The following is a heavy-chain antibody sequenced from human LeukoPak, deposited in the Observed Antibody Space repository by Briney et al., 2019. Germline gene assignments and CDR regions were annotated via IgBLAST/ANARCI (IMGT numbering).Heavy chain of an antibody. CDR3: ASHPDY. CDR1: GFTFDDYW. J-gene: IGHJ4*02. V-gene: IGHV3-7*01. CDR2: INQDGSEK. Sequence: GGSLRLSCGASGFTFDDYWMSWVRQAPGQGLEWVANINQDGSEKYYLDSAKGQFTISRDNSTNTLYLQMNSLRAEDTAVYYCASHPDYWGQGTLVTVSS.